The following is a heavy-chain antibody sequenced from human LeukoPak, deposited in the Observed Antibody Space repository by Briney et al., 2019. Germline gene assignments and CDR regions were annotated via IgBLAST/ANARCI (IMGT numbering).Heavy chain of an antibody. CDR3: ASGDSGSYYYYGMDV. CDR1: GFTFSSYS. J-gene: IGHJ6*02. D-gene: IGHD1-26*01. CDR2: ISSSSSYT. V-gene: IGHV3-21*01. Sequence: WGSLRLSCAASGFTFSSYSMNWVRQAPGKGLDLVSSISSSSSYTYYSDSVKGRFTISRENSKNTLYLQMISLRAEDTAVYYCASGDSGSYYYYGMDVWGQGTTVTVSS.